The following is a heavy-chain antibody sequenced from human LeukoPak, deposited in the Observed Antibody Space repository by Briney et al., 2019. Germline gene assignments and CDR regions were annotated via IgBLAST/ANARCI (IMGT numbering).Heavy chain of an antibody. V-gene: IGHV1-46*01. CDR2: INPSGGST. J-gene: IGHJ4*02. CDR1: GYTFTSYY. Sequence: ASVKVSCKASGYTFTSYYMHWVRQAPGQGLEWMGIINPSGGSTSYAQKFQGRVTMTRDTSTSTVYMELSSLRSEDTAVYYCASGSMVRGVIIPFDYWGQGTLVTVSS. D-gene: IGHD3-10*01. CDR3: ASGSMVRGVIIPFDY.